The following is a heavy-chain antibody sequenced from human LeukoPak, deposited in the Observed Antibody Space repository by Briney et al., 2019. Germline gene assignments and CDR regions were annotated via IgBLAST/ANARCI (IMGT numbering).Heavy chain of an antibody. CDR1: GGSFSGYY. CDR3: ARGSSSSWPFDY. CDR2: INHSGST. D-gene: IGHD6-13*01. Sequence: PSETLSLTCAVYGGSFSGYYWSWIRQPPGKGLEWIGEINHSGSTNYNPSLKSRVTISVDTSKNQFSLKLSSVTAADTAVYYCARGSSSSWPFDYWGQGTLVTVSS. V-gene: IGHV4-34*01. J-gene: IGHJ4*02.